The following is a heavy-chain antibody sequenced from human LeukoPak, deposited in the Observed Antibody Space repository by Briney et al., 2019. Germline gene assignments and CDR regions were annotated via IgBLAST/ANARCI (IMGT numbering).Heavy chain of an antibody. CDR2: IHSSGNT. V-gene: IGHV4-59*01. Sequence: SETLSLTCTVSGGSISGYYWNWIRQPPSKGLEWIGFIHSSGNTDSKASLKSRVTMSVDTSKNQFSLKLTSVTAADTAVYCCATGTRAVSGIVNSWGQGTLVIVSS. D-gene: IGHD6-19*01. J-gene: IGHJ4*02. CDR1: GGSISGYY. CDR3: ATGTRAVSGIVNS.